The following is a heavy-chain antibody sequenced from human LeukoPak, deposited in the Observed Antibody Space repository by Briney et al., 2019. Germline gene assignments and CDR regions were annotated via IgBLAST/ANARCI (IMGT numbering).Heavy chain of an antibody. J-gene: IGHJ4*02. D-gene: IGHD6-19*01. CDR1: GGSISSSSYY. CDR3: AISAVAGTGFDY. V-gene: IGHV4-39*01. CDR2: IYYSGST. Sequence: SETLSLTCTVSGGSISSSSYYWGWIRQPPGKGLEWIGSIYYSGSTYYNPSLKSRVTISVDTSKNQFPLKLSSVTAADTAVYYCAISAVAGTGFDYWGQGTLVTVSS.